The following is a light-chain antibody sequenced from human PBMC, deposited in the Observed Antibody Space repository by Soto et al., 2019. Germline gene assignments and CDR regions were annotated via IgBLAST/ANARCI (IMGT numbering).Light chain of an antibody. CDR3: KHYNSYSEA. CDR1: QTISSW. V-gene: IGKV1-5*03. J-gene: IGKJ1*01. Sequence: DIQITQSPSTLSVSVRDRVNITFRSSQTISSWLAWYQQKPGKAPKLLIYKASTLKSGVPSRFSGSGSGTEFTLTISSLQTDDFATYYCKHYNSYSEAFGKGTKVDIK. CDR2: KAS.